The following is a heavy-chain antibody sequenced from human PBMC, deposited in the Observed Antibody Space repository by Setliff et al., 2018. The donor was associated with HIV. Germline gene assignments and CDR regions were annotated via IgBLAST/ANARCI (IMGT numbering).Heavy chain of an antibody. J-gene: IGHJ4*02. CDR1: GGTFSTYV. V-gene: IGHV1-2*02. Sequence: ASVKVSCKTSGGTFSTYVISWVRQAPGQGLEWMGWINPHSGGTNYAQNFHGRVTMTRDTSISTAYMELSRLRSDDTAVFYCARGPQSYVDVVPTIGRYYFDYWGQGTLVTVSS. CDR3: ARGPQSYVDVVPTIGRYYFDY. D-gene: IGHD5-12*01. CDR2: INPHSGGT.